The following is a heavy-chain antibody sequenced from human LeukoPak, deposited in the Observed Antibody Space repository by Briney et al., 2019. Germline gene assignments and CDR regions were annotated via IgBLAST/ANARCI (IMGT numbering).Heavy chain of an antibody. Sequence: GGSLRLSCAASGFTFSSYSMNWVRQAPGKGLDWVSSISSSSSYIYYADSVKGRFTISRDNAKNSLYLQMNSLRAEDTAVYYCAKDGLTVTTYYYYGMDVWGQGTTVTVSS. V-gene: IGHV3-21*01. CDR3: AKDGLTVTTYYYYGMDV. D-gene: IGHD4-17*01. CDR1: GFTFSSYS. CDR2: ISSSSSYI. J-gene: IGHJ6*02.